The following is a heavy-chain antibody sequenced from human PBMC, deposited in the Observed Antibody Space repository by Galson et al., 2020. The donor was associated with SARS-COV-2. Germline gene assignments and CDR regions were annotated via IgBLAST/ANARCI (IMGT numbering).Heavy chain of an antibody. Sequence: GGTLSLSCAASGFTFSNYGIHWVRQAPVTGMERVAFISYDGSLTYYADSVKGRFTISRDNSKSTLYLQMNTLRTEVTAVYYCAKDLRDIVMMASVDDALDIWGQGTKVTVSS. CDR1: GFTFSNYG. CDR2: ISYDGSLT. D-gene: IGHD2-15*01. CDR3: AKDLRDIVMMASVDDALDI. J-gene: IGHJ3*02. V-gene: IGHV3-30*18.